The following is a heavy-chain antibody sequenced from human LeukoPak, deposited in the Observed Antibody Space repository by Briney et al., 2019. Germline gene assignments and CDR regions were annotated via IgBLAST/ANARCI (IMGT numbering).Heavy chain of an antibody. Sequence: PSETLSLTCTLSGGSISGFFWTWIRQPPGMGLEWIGYSSDNGNTNYHPSLKSRVTILVDTSKKQISLKLTSVTTADTAVYYCARGGVPHTLGYWGQGTLVTVSS. V-gene: IGHV4-59*01. CDR1: GGSISGFF. D-gene: IGHD2-8*02. CDR3: ARGGVPHTLGY. CDR2: SSDNGNT. J-gene: IGHJ4*02.